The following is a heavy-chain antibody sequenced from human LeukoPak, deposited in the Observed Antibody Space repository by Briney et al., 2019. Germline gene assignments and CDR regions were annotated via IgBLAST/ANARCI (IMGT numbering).Heavy chain of an antibody. V-gene: IGHV4-59*08. J-gene: IGHJ4*02. CDR1: GGSICSYY. Sequence: SETLSLTCTVSGGSICSYYWSWIRQPPGKGLEWIGYIYYSGSTNYNPSLKSRVTISVDTSKNQFSLKLSSVTAADTAVYYCARMKQTYYYDSSATLYYFDYWGQGTLVTVSS. CDR2: IYYSGST. D-gene: IGHD3-22*01. CDR3: ARMKQTYYYDSSATLYYFDY.